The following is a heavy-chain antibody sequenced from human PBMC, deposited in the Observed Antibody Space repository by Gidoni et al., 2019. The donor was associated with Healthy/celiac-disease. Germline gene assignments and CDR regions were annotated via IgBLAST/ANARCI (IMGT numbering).Heavy chain of an antibody. V-gene: IGHV3-23*01. J-gene: IGHJ4*02. D-gene: IGHD3-22*01. CDR2: ISGSGGST. Sequence: EVQLLESGGGLVQPGGSLRLSCAASGFTFSRYAMRWVRQAPGKGWECVSGISGSGGSTYYADAVKGRFTISRENSKNTLYLQMNSLRAEDTAIYYCAKDYYYESSGYYLHWGQGTLVTVSS. CDR3: AKDYYYESSGYYLH. CDR1: GFTFSRYA.